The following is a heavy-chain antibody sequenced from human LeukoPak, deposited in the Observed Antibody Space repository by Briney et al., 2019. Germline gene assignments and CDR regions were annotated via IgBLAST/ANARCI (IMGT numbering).Heavy chain of an antibody. V-gene: IGHV4-59*05. Sequence: GSLRLSCAASGFTFSSYEMNWVRQAPGKGLKWIGSIYYSGSTYYNPSLKSRVTISVDTSKNQFSLKLNSVTAADTAVYYCARNRYYYGSGNYGVPNWFDPWGQGTLVTVSS. CDR2: IYYSGST. CDR3: ARNRYYYGSGNYGVPNWFDP. J-gene: IGHJ5*02. CDR1: GFTFSSYE. D-gene: IGHD3-10*01.